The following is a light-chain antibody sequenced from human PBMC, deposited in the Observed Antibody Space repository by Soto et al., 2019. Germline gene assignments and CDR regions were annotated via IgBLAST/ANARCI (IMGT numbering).Light chain of an antibody. CDR2: FAS. J-gene: IGKJ2*03. Sequence: EIVLTQYPGSLSLSPGDTATLSCRASESITSSQLAWYQDKPGQALRLLIYFASTRATGIPDRFSGSGSGTDFTLTINRLEPEDFAVYYCLHYFTAPHSFGQGTKLEI. CDR1: ESITSSQ. V-gene: IGKV3-20*01. CDR3: LHYFTAPHS.